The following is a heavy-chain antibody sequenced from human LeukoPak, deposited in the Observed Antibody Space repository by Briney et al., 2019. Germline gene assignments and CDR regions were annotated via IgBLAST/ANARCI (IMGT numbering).Heavy chain of an antibody. CDR1: GFTFSSYS. CDR3: ARDMRDYIDY. Sequence: GGSLRLSCIASGFTFSSYSMNWVRQAPGKGLEWVSSITSSSSFIYYADSVKGRFTISRDNAKNSLYLQMNSLRAEDTAIYYCARDMRDYIDYWGQGTLLTVSS. J-gene: IGHJ4*02. D-gene: IGHD3-16*01. V-gene: IGHV3-21*01. CDR2: ITSSSSFI.